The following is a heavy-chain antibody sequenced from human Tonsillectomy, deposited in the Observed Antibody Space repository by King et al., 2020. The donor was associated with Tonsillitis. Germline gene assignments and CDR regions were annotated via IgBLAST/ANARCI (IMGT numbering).Heavy chain of an antibody. Sequence: VQLQQWGSGLLKPSETLSLTCAAYGGSFGAYYWTWIRQSPGKGLQWIGEINHSGSINYNPSLMSRVTISADTSKSQLSLKLRSVSAADTAVYYCAREGLAVAGTMAALDIWGLGTMVTVSS. D-gene: IGHD6-19*01. V-gene: IGHV4-34*01. CDR1: GGSFGAYY. CDR2: INHSGSI. CDR3: AREGLAVAGTMAALDI. J-gene: IGHJ3*02.